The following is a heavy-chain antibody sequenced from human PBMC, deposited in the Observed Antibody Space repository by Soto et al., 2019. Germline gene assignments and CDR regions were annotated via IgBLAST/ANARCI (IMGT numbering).Heavy chain of an antibody. CDR3: AKAGYGDYYYYYGMDV. CDR2: ISGSGGST. Sequence: GGSLNLSCTASVFTFSSDAMSWFRQGAATVLEWVSAISGSGGSTYYADSVKGRFTISRDNSKNTLYLQMNSLRAEDTAVYYCAKAGYGDYYYYYGMDVWGQGTTVTVSS. CDR1: VFTFSSDA. J-gene: IGHJ6*02. V-gene: IGHV3-23*01. D-gene: IGHD4-17*01.